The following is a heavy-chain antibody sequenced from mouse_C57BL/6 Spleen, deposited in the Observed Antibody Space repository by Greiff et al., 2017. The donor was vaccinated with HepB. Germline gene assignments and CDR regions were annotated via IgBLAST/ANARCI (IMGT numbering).Heavy chain of an antibody. CDR3: ARAYDSSLDY. CDR2: IDPSDSYT. Sequence: QVHVKQPGAELVMPGASVKLSCKASGYTFTSYWMHWVKQRPGQGLEWIGEIDPSDSYTNYNQKFKGKSTLTVDKSSSTAYMQLSSLTSEDSAVYYCARAYDSSLDYWGQGTSVTVSS. CDR1: GYTFTSYW. D-gene: IGHD2-4*01. V-gene: IGHV1-69*01. J-gene: IGHJ4*01.